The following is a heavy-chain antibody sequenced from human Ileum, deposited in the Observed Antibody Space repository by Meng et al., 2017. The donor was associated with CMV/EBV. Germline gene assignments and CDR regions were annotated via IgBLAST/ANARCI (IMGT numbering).Heavy chain of an antibody. CDR2: ISFSGSA. D-gene: IGHD1-26*01. Sequence: QVQLQEAGPGLLKPPETLSLTCTLSGGSISSSYWSWIRQPPGKGLEWIGYISFSGSASYNPSLKSRVTISIDTSKNQFSLKLTSVTTADTAVYYCTRGSSGSYEWYDPWGQGTLVTVSS. CDR1: GGSISSSY. J-gene: IGHJ5*02. CDR3: TRGSSGSYEWYDP. V-gene: IGHV4-59*01.